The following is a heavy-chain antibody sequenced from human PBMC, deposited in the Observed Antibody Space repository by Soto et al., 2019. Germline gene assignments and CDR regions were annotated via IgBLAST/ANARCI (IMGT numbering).Heavy chain of an antibody. J-gene: IGHJ5*02. V-gene: IGHV4-59*08. CDR2: IYYSGST. CDR1: GGSISRNY. Sequence: SETLSLTCTVSGGSISRNYWSWIRQPPGKGLEWIGYIYYSGSTSYNPSLKSRVTISVDTSKNQCSLKLNSVTAADTAVYSCARHNTYYDFGTWGQGTLVT. D-gene: IGHD3-3*01. CDR3: ARHNTYYDFGT.